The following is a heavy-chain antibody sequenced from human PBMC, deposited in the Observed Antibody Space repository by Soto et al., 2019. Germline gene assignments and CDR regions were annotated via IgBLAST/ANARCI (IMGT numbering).Heavy chain of an antibody. Sequence: GESLQISCKGSGYNFTTYWIGWVRQMPGKGLEWMGVIYPADSNTKYSPSFRGQVTISADKSINTAYLQWRSLKAPDTAMYYCAKQSRISAGGTALFDTCGQGTLVTVSS. CDR3: AKQSRISAGGTALFDT. V-gene: IGHV5-51*01. J-gene: IGHJ5*02. CDR1: GYNFTTYW. D-gene: IGHD6-13*01. CDR2: IYPADSNT.